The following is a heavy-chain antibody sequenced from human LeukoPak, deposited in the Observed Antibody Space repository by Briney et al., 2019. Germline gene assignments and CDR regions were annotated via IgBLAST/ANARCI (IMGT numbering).Heavy chain of an antibody. D-gene: IGHD5-12*01. Sequence: GRSLRLSCAASGFTFSSYAMHWVRQAPGKGLEGVAVISYDGSNKYYADSVKGRLTISRDNSKNTLYLQMNSLRAEDTAVYYCAREWPNYYYYYGMDVWGQGTTVTVSS. J-gene: IGHJ6*02. CDR3: AREWPNYYYYYGMDV. V-gene: IGHV3-30-3*01. CDR1: GFTFSSYA. CDR2: ISYDGSNK.